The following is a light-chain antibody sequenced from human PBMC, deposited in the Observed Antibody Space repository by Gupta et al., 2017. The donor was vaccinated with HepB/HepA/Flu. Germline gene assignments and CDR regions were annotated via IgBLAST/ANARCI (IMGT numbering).Light chain of an antibody. CDR1: KLGEKY. CDR2: QDE. Sequence: SYELTQPPSVSVSSGQTANIICSGEKLGEKYAHWYQQKPGQSPVVVSYQDEKRPSGIPERVSGSNSGNTANLTSSGTQAVDEADDYCPAWDNSQEGFGGGTKMTVL. J-gene: IGLJ2*01. V-gene: IGLV3-1*01. CDR3: PAWDNSQEG.